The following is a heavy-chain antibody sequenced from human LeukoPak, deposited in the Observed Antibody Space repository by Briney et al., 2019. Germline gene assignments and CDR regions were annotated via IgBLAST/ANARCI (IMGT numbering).Heavy chain of an antibody. J-gene: IGHJ6*02. Sequence: SETLSLTCTVSGGSISSSSYYWGWIRQPPGKGLEWIGSIYYSGSTYYNPSLKSRVTISVDTSKNQFSLKLSSVTAADTAVYYCARLYGDYGLAYYYYGMDVWGQGTTVTVSS. D-gene: IGHD4-17*01. V-gene: IGHV4-39*07. CDR3: ARLYGDYGLAYYYYGMDV. CDR2: IYYSGST. CDR1: GGSISSSSYY.